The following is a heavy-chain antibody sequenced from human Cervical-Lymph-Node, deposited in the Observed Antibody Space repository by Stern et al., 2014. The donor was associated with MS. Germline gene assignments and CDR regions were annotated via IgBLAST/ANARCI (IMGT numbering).Heavy chain of an antibody. Sequence: VQLVQSGAEVKKPGASVKVSCKTSGYTFISYNIHWVRQAPGQGLEWMGAISPKIGNTDYAQNFQGRVSVTRDTSMTTVNMELSSLTSEDTAIYYCARKPANNSFDYWGQGTLVAVSS. CDR1: GYTFISYN. J-gene: IGHJ4*02. CDR3: ARKPANNSFDY. V-gene: IGHV1-46*01. CDR2: ISPKIGNT.